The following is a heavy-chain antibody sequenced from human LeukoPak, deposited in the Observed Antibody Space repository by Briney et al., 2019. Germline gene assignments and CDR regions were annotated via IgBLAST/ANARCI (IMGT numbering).Heavy chain of an antibody. V-gene: IGHV3-23*01. Sequence: GGSLRLSCAASGFTFSSYAMSWVRQAPGKGLELVSGISGSGGTTYYADSVRGRFTISRDNSKNTLYLQLNSLRAEDTAIYYCAKDLTYYYDSTGYYFDYWGQGTLVTVSS. CDR1: GFTFSSYA. D-gene: IGHD3-22*01. J-gene: IGHJ4*02. CDR2: ISGSGGTT. CDR3: AKDLTYYYDSTGYYFDY.